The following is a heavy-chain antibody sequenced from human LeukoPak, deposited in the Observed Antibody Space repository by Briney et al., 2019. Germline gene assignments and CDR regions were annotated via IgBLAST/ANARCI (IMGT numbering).Heavy chain of an antibody. Sequence: GGSLILSCVASGFSFSNLAMGWVRQAPGKGLEWVSVISDSGGTTYYADSVKGRFTISRDNSRNTLYLRMNSLRVEDTAVYYCAKDARRSSGWYFFDHWGQGTLVTVSS. J-gene: IGHJ4*02. CDR3: AKDARRSSGWYFFDH. CDR1: GFSFSNLA. V-gene: IGHV3-23*01. CDR2: ISDSGGTT. D-gene: IGHD6-19*01.